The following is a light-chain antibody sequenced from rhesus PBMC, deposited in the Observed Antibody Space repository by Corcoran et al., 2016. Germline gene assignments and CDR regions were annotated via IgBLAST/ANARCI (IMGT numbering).Light chain of an antibody. J-gene: IGKJ4*01. Sequence: DIQMTQSPSYFSASVGDRVTIPCRASQTISRYLAWYQQKPGKVPKLLIYAAFSLESGVPSRLSGRGSGTEFTLTLSSLRPAGYATNYCHQHNSHPPAFGGGSKVEVK. V-gene: IGKV1-44*01. CDR1: QTISRY. CDR3: HQHNSHPPA. CDR2: AAF.